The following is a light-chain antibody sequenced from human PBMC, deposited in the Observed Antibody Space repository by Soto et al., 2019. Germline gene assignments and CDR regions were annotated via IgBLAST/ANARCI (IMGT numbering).Light chain of an antibody. V-gene: IGKV3-20*01. CDR1: RSVSSSY. Sequence: EIVLTQSPGTLSLSPGERATLSCRDSRSVSSSYLVWYQQKPGQAPRLLIYGASSRATGIPDRFSGSGSGTDFTLTISRLEPEDFAVYYCQQYGSSPLTFGEGTKVEIK. CDR3: QQYGSSPLT. CDR2: GAS. J-gene: IGKJ4*01.